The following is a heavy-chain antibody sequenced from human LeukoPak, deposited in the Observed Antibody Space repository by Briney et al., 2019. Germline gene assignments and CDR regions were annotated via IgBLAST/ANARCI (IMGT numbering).Heavy chain of an antibody. V-gene: IGHV3-48*01. Sequence: PGGSLRLSCVASGFTFSSYSMNWVRQAPGKGLDWVAYISSSGASIYYADSVKGRFTISRDNDKHSLYLQMNTLRAEDTAIYYCARDTTWYSSYYSDYWGQGSLVTVSS. D-gene: IGHD6-13*01. J-gene: IGHJ4*02. CDR2: ISSSGASI. CDR1: GFTFSSYS. CDR3: ARDTTWYSSYYSDY.